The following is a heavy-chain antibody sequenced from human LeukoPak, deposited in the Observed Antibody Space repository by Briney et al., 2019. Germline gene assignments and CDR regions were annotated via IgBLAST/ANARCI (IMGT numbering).Heavy chain of an antibody. CDR1: GGSISSSSYY. V-gene: IGHV4-39*01. Sequence: PSETLSLTCTVSGGSISSSSYYWGWIRQPPGKGLEWIGSIYYSGSTYYNPSLKSRVTISVDTSKNQFSLKLSSVTAADTAVYYCARADGDYSHFDYWGQGTLVTVSS. J-gene: IGHJ4*02. CDR2: IYYSGST. CDR3: ARADGDYSHFDY. D-gene: IGHD4-17*01.